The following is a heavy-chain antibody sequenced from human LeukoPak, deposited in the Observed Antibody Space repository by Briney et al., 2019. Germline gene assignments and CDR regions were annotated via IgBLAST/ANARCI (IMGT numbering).Heavy chain of an antibody. V-gene: IGHV1-24*01. CDR3: ATALTADYGGNSWGTYYFDY. CDR1: GYTLTELS. CDR2: FDPEDGET. D-gene: IGHD4-23*01. Sequence: GASVKVSCKVSGYTLTELSMHWVRQAPGKGLEWMGGFDPEDGETIYAQKFQGRVTMTEDTSTDTAYMELSSLRSEDTAVYYCATALTADYGGNSWGTYYFDYWGQGTLVTVSS. J-gene: IGHJ4*02.